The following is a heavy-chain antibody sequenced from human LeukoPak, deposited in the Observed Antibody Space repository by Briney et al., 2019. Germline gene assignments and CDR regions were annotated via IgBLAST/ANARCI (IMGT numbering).Heavy chain of an antibody. V-gene: IGHV4-61*02. J-gene: IGHJ4*02. Sequence: PSETLSLTCAVSGGSISSSFYYWSWIRQPAGKGLEWIGRIYTSGSTNYNPSLKSRVTISVDTSKNQFSLKLSSVTAADTAVYYCARGGMVRGVITKLDYWGQGTLVTVSS. CDR2: IYTSGST. D-gene: IGHD3-10*01. CDR1: GGSISSSFYY. CDR3: ARGGMVRGVITKLDY.